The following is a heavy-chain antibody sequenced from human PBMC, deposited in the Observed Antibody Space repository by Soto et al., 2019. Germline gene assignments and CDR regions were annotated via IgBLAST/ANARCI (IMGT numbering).Heavy chain of an antibody. CDR1: GFTFSSYG. V-gene: IGHV3-30*18. Sequence: QVQLVESGGGVVQPGRSLRLSCAASGFTFSSYGIHWVRQAPGKGLEWVAVISYDGSNKYYADSVKGRFTISRDDSKNTLVLQMNSLGAEGTAVYYCAKQGLPHNNWFDPWGQGTVVTVSS. J-gene: IGHJ5*02. D-gene: IGHD2-15*01. CDR2: ISYDGSNK. CDR3: AKQGLPHNNWFDP.